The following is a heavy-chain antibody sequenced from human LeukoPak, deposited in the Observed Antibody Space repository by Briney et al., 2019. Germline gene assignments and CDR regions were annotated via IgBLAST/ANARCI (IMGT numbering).Heavy chain of an antibody. D-gene: IGHD5-12*01. Sequence: ASVKVSCKASGYTFSGFYIHWVRQAPGQGLEWMGWINPNSGVTNYAQKLQGRVTITRDTSIDTAYMQLSRLRSDDTAVYYCARDSDIVATPRDYWGQGTLVTVSS. V-gene: IGHV1-2*02. CDR1: GYTFSGFY. CDR3: ARDSDIVATPRDY. CDR2: INPNSGVT. J-gene: IGHJ4*02.